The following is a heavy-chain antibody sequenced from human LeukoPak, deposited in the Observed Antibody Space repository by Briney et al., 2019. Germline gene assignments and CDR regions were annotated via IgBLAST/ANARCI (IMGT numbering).Heavy chain of an antibody. CDR3: ASLGEFDY. Sequence: SETLSLTCTVSGGSISSYYWSWIRQPPGKGLEWIGYIYYSGSTNYNPPLKSRVTISVDTSKNQFSLKLSSVTAADTAVYYCASLGEFDYWGQGTLVTVSS. V-gene: IGHV4-59*01. CDR2: IYYSGST. CDR1: GGSISSYY. J-gene: IGHJ4*02.